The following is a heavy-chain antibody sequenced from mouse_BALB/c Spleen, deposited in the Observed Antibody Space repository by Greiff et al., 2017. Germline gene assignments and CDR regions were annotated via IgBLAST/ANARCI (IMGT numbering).Heavy chain of an antibody. J-gene: IGHJ4*01. CDR3: VRGGIYYYGSSYAMDY. Sequence: QVQLQQSGPGLVAPSQSLSITCTVSGFSLTSYDISWIRQPPGKGLEWLGVIWTGGGTNYNSAFMSRLSISKDNSKSQVFLKMNSLQTDDTAIYYCVRGGIYYYGSSYAMDYWGQGTSVTVSS. D-gene: IGHD1-1*01. V-gene: IGHV2-9-2*01. CDR1: GFSLTSYD. CDR2: IWTGGGT.